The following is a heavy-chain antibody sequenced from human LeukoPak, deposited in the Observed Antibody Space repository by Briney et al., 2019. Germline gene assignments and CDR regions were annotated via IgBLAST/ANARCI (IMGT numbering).Heavy chain of an antibody. J-gene: IGHJ3*02. CDR3: AKGDCSDTSCYSAYDAFDI. D-gene: IGHD2-2*01. CDR2: ISWNSGSI. Sequence: PGGSLRLSCAASGFTFDDHAMHWVRQAPGKGLEWASGISWNSGSIGYADSVKGRFTISRDNAKNSLYLQMNSLRAEDTALYYCAKGDCSDTSCYSAYDAFDIWGQGTMVTVSS. V-gene: IGHV3-9*01. CDR1: GFTFDDHA.